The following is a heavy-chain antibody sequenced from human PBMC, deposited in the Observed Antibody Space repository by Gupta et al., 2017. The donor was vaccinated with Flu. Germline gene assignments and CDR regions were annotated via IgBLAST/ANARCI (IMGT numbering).Heavy chain of an antibody. D-gene: IGHD5-24*01. V-gene: IGHV3-7*01. CDR2: IKQDGSEK. CDR3: ARGRDGYGFDY. Sequence: MSWVRQAPGKGLEWVANIKQDGSEKYYVDSVKGRFTISRDNAKNSLYLQMNSLRAEDTAVYYCARGRDGYGFDYWGQGTLVTVSS. J-gene: IGHJ4*02.